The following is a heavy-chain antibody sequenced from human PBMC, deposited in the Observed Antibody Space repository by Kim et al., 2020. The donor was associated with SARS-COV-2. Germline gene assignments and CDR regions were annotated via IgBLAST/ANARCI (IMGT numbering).Heavy chain of an antibody. J-gene: IGHJ6*02. D-gene: IGHD2-2*01. CDR3: ARDEAGGLLFGHYYGMDV. V-gene: IGHV1-69*13. Sequence: SVKVSCNASGGTFSSYAISWVRQAPGQGLEWMGGIIPIFGTANYAQKFQGRVTITADESTSTAYMELSSLRSEDTAVYYCARDEAGGLLFGHYYGMDVWGQGTTVTVSS. CDR2: IIPIFGTA. CDR1: GGTFSSYA.